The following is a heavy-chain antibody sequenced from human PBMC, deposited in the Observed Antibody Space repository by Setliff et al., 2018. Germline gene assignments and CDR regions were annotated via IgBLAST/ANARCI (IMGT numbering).Heavy chain of an antibody. Sequence: AAVKVSCKVSGSTLTELTMYWVRQAPGKGLEWMGSFNPEDDEIIYAQKFLGRVTMTEDTSTDTAYMELSSLRSEDTAVYYCATKDYDTSGYYRPFGFWGQGTLVTVSS. J-gene: IGHJ4*01. V-gene: IGHV1-24*01. D-gene: IGHD3-22*01. CDR3: ATKDYDTSGYYRPFGF. CDR1: GSTLTELT. CDR2: FNPEDDEI.